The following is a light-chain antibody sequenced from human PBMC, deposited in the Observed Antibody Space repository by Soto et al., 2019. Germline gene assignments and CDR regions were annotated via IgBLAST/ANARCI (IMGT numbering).Light chain of an antibody. J-gene: IGLJ1*01. CDR2: DVS. Sequence: ALTQPASVSGSPGQSITISCTGTSSDVVGYNYVSWYQHHPGKAPKLIIYDVSNRPSGVSIRFSGSKSDNTASLTISGLQPEDEADYHCSSYTTSNTRQIVFGTGTKATVL. CDR3: SSYTTSNTRQIV. V-gene: IGLV2-14*03. CDR1: SSDVVGYNY.